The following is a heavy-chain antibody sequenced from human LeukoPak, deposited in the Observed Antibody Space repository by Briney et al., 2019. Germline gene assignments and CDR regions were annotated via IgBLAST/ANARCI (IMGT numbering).Heavy chain of an antibody. V-gene: IGHV1-69*01. CDR2: IIPIFGTA. J-gene: IGHJ5*02. D-gene: IGHD2-15*01. CDR3: ARDCSGGSCYSEVGWFDP. CDR1: GGTFSSYA. Sequence: SVKVSCKASGGTFSSYAISWVRQAPGQGLEWMGGIIPIFGTANYAQKFQGRVTITADESTSTAYMELSSLRSEDTAVYYCARDCSGGSCYSEVGWFDPWGEGTLVTVSS.